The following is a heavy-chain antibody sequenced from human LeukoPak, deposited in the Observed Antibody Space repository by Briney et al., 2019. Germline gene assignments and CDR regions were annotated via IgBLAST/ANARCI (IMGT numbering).Heavy chain of an antibody. CDR1: EFTFSTCA. D-gene: IGHD6-6*01. Sequence: GGSLRLFCVASEFTFSTCAMTWVRQAPGKGLEWISRISDSGDSTHYADSVKGRFTISRDNSKNTLYLQMNTLRVEDTAVYYCTKGRGSSSVFESWGQGTLVTVSS. CDR2: ISDSGDST. CDR3: TKGRGSSSVFES. J-gene: IGHJ4*02. V-gene: IGHV3-23*01.